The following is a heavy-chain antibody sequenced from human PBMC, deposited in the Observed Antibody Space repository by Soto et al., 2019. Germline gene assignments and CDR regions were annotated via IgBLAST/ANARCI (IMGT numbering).Heavy chain of an antibody. CDR1: GVIFSSYA. V-gene: IGHV3-23*01. CDR3: AKHPHSGSDRYFDD. Sequence: GGSLRLCCAACGVIFSSYAMTWVRQAPGKGLEWVSLISNGGGTTYYADSVKGRFTISRDNSKNTLYLQMSSLRAEDTAVYYCAKHPHSGSDRYFDDWGQGTLVTVSS. D-gene: IGHD5-12*01. J-gene: IGHJ4*02. CDR2: ISNGGGTT.